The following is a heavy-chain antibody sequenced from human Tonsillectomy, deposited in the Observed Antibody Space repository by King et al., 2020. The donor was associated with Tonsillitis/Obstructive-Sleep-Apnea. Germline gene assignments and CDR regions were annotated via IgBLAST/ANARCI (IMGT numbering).Heavy chain of an antibody. J-gene: IGHJ5*02. V-gene: IGHV1-69*17. CDR1: GGTFSTYA. D-gene: IGHD5-12*01. CDR2: IIPFFGIA. Sequence: VQLVESGAEVKKPGSSVKVSCKASGGTFSTYAISWVRQVPGQGLEWMGAIIPFFGIANHSQKFQGRVTIIADKSTSTVYMELSSLRSEDTAVYYCARSPTTEAFSWFDPWGQGTLVTVSS. CDR3: ARSPTTEAFSWFDP.